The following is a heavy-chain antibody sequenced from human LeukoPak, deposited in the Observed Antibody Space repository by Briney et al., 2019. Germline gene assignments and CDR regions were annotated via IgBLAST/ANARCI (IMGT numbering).Heavy chain of an antibody. D-gene: IGHD5-12*01. CDR3: ARGLDSGYDLDY. J-gene: IGHJ4*02. Sequence: KAGGSLRLSCAASGFPFSDYYMSWIRQAPGKGLEWVSYISSSGSTIYYADSVKGRSTISRDNAKNSMYLQMNILRAEDTGVYYCARGLDSGYDLDYWGQGTLVTVSS. CDR2: ISSSGSTI. CDR1: GFPFSDYY. V-gene: IGHV3-11*01.